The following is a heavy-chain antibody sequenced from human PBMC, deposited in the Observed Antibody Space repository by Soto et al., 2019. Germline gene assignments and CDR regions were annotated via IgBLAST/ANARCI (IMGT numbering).Heavy chain of an antibody. CDR1: GASISSGDYY. V-gene: IGHV4-30-4*01. D-gene: IGHD3-22*01. Sequence: HVQLQESGPGLVTPSQTLSLTCTVSGASISSGDYYWSWIRQPPGKGLEWIGYIYYNGNAYYNPSLKSRVTISVDTSENQFSLKMTSMTAADTAVYYCAREEGLYHYETTGYYFDYWGQGILVTVSS. CDR3: AREEGLYHYETTGYYFDY. CDR2: IYYNGNA. J-gene: IGHJ4*02.